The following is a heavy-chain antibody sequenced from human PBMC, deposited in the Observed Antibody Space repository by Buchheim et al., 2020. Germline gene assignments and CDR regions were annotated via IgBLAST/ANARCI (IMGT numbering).Heavy chain of an antibody. CDR2: IKQDGSEK. CDR3: ARDYYDFWSGYTYYGMDV. CDR1: GFTFSSYW. J-gene: IGHJ6*02. D-gene: IGHD3-3*01. V-gene: IGHV3-7*01. Sequence: EVQLVESGGGLVQPGGSLRLSCAASGFTFSSYWMSWVRQAPGKGLEWVANIKQDGSEKYYVDSVKGRFTISRDNAKNSLYLQRNSLGAEDTAVYYCARDYYDFWSGYTYYGMDVWGQGNT.